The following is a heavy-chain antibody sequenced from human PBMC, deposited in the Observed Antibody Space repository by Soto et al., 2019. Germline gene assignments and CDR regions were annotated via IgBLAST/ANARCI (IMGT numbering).Heavy chain of an antibody. J-gene: IGHJ5*02. CDR2: IYYIGII. CDR3: ARKSESTGYVDGWFDP. D-gene: IGHD3-9*01. CDR1: GGSINSLGYS. V-gene: IGHV4-31*03. Sequence: SETLSLTCTVSGGSINSLGYSWTLMHQHPGKGLEWIGNIYYIGIIHFNPSLQRRLTMLVDTSENQFSLKRSSVTAADTAVYYCARKSESTGYVDGWFDPWGQGTLVTVSS.